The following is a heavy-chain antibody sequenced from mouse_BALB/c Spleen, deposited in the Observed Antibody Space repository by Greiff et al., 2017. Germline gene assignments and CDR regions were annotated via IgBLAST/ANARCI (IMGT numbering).Heavy chain of an antibody. D-gene: IGHD2-4*01. CDR1: GFSLTSYG. Sequence: QVHVKQSGPGLVAPSQSLSITCTVSGFSLTSYGVHWVRQPPGKGLEWLGVIWAGGSTNYNSALMSRLSISKDNSKSQVFLKMNSLQTDDTAMYYCARENDYDDAMDYWGQGTSVTVSS. J-gene: IGHJ4*01. CDR3: ARENDYDDAMDY. V-gene: IGHV2-9*02. CDR2: IWAGGST.